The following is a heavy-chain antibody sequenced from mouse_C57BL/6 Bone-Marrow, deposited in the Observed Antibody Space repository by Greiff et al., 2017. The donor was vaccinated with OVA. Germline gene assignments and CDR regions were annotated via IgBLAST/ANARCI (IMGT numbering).Heavy chain of an antibody. CDR2: IYPRSGNT. Sequence: VQLKESGAELARPGASVKLSCKASGYTFTSYGISWVKQRTGQGLEWIGEIYPRSGNTYYNEKFKGKATLTADKSSSTAYMELRSLTSEDSAVYFCARRQLYGNYVDWYFDVWGTGTTVTVSS. V-gene: IGHV1-81*01. J-gene: IGHJ1*03. CDR1: GYTFTSYG. CDR3: ARRQLYGNYVDWYFDV. D-gene: IGHD2-1*01.